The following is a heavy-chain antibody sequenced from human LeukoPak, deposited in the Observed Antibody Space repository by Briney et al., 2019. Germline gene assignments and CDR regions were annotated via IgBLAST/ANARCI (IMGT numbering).Heavy chain of an antibody. CDR1: GDSINSGSFF. Sequence: SETLSLTCTVSGDSINSGSFFWGWIRQPPGKGLEWIGAMFYSGTTYYNVSLKSRVTISVDTSKNQFSLDLNSVTAADSAVYFCARGTKVGNTGYSFGYWGQGTLVTVSS. CDR2: MFYSGTT. V-gene: IGHV4-39*07. CDR3: ARGTKVGNTGYSFGY. D-gene: IGHD1-26*01. J-gene: IGHJ4*02.